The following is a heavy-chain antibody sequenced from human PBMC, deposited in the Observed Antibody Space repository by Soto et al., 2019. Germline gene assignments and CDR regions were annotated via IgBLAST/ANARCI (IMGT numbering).Heavy chain of an antibody. V-gene: IGHV4-31*03. D-gene: IGHD4-17*01. J-gene: IGHJ4*02. CDR1: GDSIMSDSYY. CDR3: ARDSAQDYGDYAGRFDY. Sequence: SETLSLTCTVSGDSIMSDSYYWNWIRQHPGKGLEWIGYIYYSGTTAYNPSLKSRVTISVDTSKNQFSLKLSSVTAADTAVYYCARDSAQDYGDYAGRFDYWGQGTLVTVSS. CDR2: IYYSGTT.